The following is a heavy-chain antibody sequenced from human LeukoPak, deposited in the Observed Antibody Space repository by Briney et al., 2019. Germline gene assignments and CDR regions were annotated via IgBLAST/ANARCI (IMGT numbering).Heavy chain of an antibody. J-gene: IGHJ5*02. CDR3: ARCGWEFTIFGVDSNWFDP. CDR2: IIPIFGTA. V-gene: IGHV1-69*13. CDR1: GGTFSSYA. D-gene: IGHD3-3*01. Sequence: ASVKVSCKASGGTFSSYAISWVRQAPGQGLEWMGGIIPIFGTANYAQKFQGRVTITADESTSTAYMELSSLRSEETAVYYCARCGWEFTIFGVDSNWFDPWGQGTLVTVSS.